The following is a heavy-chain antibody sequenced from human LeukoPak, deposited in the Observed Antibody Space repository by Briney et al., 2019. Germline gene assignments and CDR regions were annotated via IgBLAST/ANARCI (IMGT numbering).Heavy chain of an antibody. V-gene: IGHV3-23*01. CDR2: ISGSGGST. Sequence: GGSLRLSCAASGFTFSSYGMSWVRQAPGKGLEWVSAISGSGGSTYYADSVKGRFTISRDNSKNTLYLQMNSLRAEDTAVYYCARGLLTMVRGVPDYYYYMDVWGKGTTVTISS. J-gene: IGHJ6*03. CDR3: ARGLLTMVRGVPDYYYYMDV. D-gene: IGHD3-10*01. CDR1: GFTFSSYG.